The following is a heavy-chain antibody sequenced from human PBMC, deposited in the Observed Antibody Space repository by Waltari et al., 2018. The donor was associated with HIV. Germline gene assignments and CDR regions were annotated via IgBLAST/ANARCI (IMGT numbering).Heavy chain of an antibody. CDR2: IHHECST. D-gene: IGHD4-4*01. CDR1: GFTVSNSF. CDR3: ARGDYRPFDD. J-gene: IGHJ4*02. Sequence: EVHLVESGGGLVQPGGSLRLSCAASGFTVSNSFMSWVRQAPGKGLEWVSIIHHECSTYNANSAKGRFTISRDNSKNTLHLQMNSLRVEDTAVYYCARGDYRPFDDWGQGTLVTVSS. V-gene: IGHV3-66*01.